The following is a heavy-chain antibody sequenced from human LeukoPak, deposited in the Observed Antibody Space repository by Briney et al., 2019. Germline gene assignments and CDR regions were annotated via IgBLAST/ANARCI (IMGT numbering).Heavy chain of an antibody. D-gene: IGHD3-9*01. CDR3: ARDILTGFVY. V-gene: IGHV3-48*01. J-gene: IGHJ4*02. CDR2: ISSRSSTI. Sequence: GGSLRLSCAASEFTFSSYSMNWVRQAPGKGLEWVSYISSRSSTIYYADSVKGRFTISRDNAKNSLYLQMKSRRAEDTAVYYCARDILTGFVYWGQGTLVTVSS. CDR1: EFTFSSYS.